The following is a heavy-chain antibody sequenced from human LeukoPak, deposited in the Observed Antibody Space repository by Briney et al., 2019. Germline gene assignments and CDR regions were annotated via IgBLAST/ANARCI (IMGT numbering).Heavy chain of an antibody. J-gene: IGHJ3*02. CDR1: GGTFSSYA. V-gene: IGHV1-69*05. CDR2: IIPIFGTA. Sequence: SVKVSCKASGGTFSSYAISWVRQAPGQGLEWMGRIIPIFGTANYAQKFQGRVTITTDESTSTAYMELSSLRSEDTAVYYCARDREDMVVVVAALPGAFDIWGQGTMVTVSS. CDR3: ARDREDMVVVVAALPGAFDI. D-gene: IGHD2-15*01.